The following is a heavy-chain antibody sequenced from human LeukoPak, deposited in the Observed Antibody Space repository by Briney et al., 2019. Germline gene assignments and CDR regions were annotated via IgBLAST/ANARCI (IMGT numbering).Heavy chain of an antibody. J-gene: IGHJ6*03. D-gene: IGHD4-17*01. CDR2: ISSSSSYI. CDR1: GFTFSTHI. CDR3: ARDYGDYEPGRHHYYYYYMDV. Sequence: PGGSLRLSCAASGFTFSTHIVNWVRQTPGKGLEWVSSISSSSSYIFYADSVKGRFTMSRDNAKKSLFLQMNSLRAEDTAVYYCARDYGDYEPGRHHYYYYYMDVWGKGTTVTVSS. V-gene: IGHV3-21*01.